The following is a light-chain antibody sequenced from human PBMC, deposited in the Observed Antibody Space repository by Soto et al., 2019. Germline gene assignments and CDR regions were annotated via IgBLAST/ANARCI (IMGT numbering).Light chain of an antibody. CDR1: SIDVGSYNL. Sequence: QSALTQPASVSGSPGQSITISCTGTSIDVGSYNLVSWYQQHPGKAPKLMIYEGSRRPSGVSNRFSGSKSGNTASLTISGLQAEDEADYYCSSYAGSSTFVVFGGGTKVTVL. CDR2: EGS. J-gene: IGLJ2*01. CDR3: SSYAGSSTFVV. V-gene: IGLV2-23*03.